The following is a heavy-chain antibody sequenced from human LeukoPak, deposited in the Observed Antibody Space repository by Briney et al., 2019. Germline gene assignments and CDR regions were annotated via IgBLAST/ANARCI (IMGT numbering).Heavy chain of an antibody. CDR2: IKQDGTEK. J-gene: IGHJ4*02. CDR1: GFTFSNYY. D-gene: IGHD1-14*01. CDR3: ARGVLWEPPDY. Sequence: GGSLRLSCAASGFTFSNYYMNWVRQAPGKGLEWVANIKQDGTEKYYVDSAKGRFTISRDNAKNSLYLQMNSLRAEDTAVYYCARGVLWEPPDYWGQGTLVTVSS. V-gene: IGHV3-7*01.